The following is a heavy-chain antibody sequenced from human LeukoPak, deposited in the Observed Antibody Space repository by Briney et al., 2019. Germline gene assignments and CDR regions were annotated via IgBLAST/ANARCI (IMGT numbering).Heavy chain of an antibody. CDR3: AREKSSIAAFASYYYYGMDV. J-gene: IGHJ6*02. CDR2: IIPIFGTS. Sequence: SVKVSCKASGGTFSSYAISWVRQAPGQGLEWMGGIIPIFGTSNYAQKFQGRVTITADESTSTAYMELSSLRSEDTAVYYCAREKSSIAAFASYYYYGMDVWGQGTTVTVSS. D-gene: IGHD6-6*01. V-gene: IGHV1-69*13. CDR1: GGTFSSYA.